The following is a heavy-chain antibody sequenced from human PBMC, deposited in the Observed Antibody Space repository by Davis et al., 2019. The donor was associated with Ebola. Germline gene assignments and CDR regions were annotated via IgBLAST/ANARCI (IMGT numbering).Heavy chain of an antibody. J-gene: IGHJ6*04. V-gene: IGHV4-59*08. CDR3: ARTIGYYGMDV. D-gene: IGHD3-9*01. CDR1: GGSISSYY. CDR2: IYYSGST. Sequence: SETLSLTCTVSGGSISSYYWSWIRQPPGKGLEWIGYIYYSGSTNYNPSLKSRVTISVDTSKNQFSLKLSSVTAADTAVYYCARTIGYYGMDVWGKGTTVTVSS.